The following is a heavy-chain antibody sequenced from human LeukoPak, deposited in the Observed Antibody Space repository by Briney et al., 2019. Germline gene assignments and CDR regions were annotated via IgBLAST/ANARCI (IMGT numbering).Heavy chain of an antibody. CDR2: INAGNGNT. CDR1: GYTFTSYA. J-gene: IGHJ6*03. CDR3: ASGFRVVIPNYYMDV. Sequence: ASVKVSCKASGYTFTSYAMHWVRQAPGQRLEWMGWINAGNGNTKYSQKFQGRVTITADESTSTAYMELSSLRSEDTAVYYCASGFRVVIPNYYMDVWGKGTTVTVSS. D-gene: IGHD3-3*01. V-gene: IGHV1-3*01.